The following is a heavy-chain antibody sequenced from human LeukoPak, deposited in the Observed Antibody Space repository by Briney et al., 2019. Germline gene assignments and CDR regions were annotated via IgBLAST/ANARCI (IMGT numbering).Heavy chain of an antibody. CDR1: GGSISSTTAY. CDR3: VRHTTSGWYQVVY. CDR2: IFYSGTT. J-gene: IGHJ4*02. V-gene: IGHV4-39*07. Sequence: SETLSLTCTVSGGSISSTTAYWGWIRQPPGTGLEWIGSIFYSGTTYYNPSLKSRVTISVDASKNQFSLKLTSVTAADTAVYYCVRHTTSGWYQVVYWGQGTLVTVSS. D-gene: IGHD6-19*01.